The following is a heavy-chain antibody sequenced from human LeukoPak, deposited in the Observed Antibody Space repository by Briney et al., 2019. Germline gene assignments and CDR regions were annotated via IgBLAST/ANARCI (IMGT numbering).Heavy chain of an antibody. V-gene: IGHV4-59*08. Sequence: SETLSLTCAVYGGSFSGYYWSWIRQPPGKGLEWIGYIYYSGSTNYNPSLKSRVTISVDTSKNQFSLKLSSVTAADTAVYYCARHGSGWYVLDYWGQGTLVTVSS. D-gene: IGHD6-19*01. J-gene: IGHJ4*02. CDR1: GGSFSGYY. CDR3: ARHGSGWYVLDY. CDR2: IYYSGST.